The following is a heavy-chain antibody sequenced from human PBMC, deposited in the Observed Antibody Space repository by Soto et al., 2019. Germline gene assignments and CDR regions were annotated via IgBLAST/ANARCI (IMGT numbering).Heavy chain of an antibody. Sequence: GGSLRLSCAASGFTFSSYWMHWVRQAPGKGLVWVSRINSDGSSTSYADSVKGRFTISRGNAKNTLYLQMNSLRADDTAVYYCAREALAAYDFDYWGQGTLVTVSS. CDR1: GFTFSSYW. D-gene: IGHD6-19*01. J-gene: IGHJ4*02. V-gene: IGHV3-74*01. CDR3: AREALAAYDFDY. CDR2: INSDGSST.